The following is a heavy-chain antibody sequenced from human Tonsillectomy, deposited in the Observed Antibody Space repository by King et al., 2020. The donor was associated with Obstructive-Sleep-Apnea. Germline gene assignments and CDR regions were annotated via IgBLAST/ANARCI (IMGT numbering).Heavy chain of an antibody. D-gene: IGHD2-21*02. V-gene: IGHV3-30*04. CDR1: GFTFSNYA. Sequence: EQLVQSGGGVVQPGRSLRLSCAASGFTFSNYALHWVRQAPGKGLEWVAGISQDGTNKEYTDSVKGRFSISSDNPKKTLYLQMNSLRDGDTALYYCARVRVAQGDLPLWGRGTLVTVSS. CDR3: ARVRVAQGDLPL. J-gene: IGHJ2*01. CDR2: ISQDGTNK.